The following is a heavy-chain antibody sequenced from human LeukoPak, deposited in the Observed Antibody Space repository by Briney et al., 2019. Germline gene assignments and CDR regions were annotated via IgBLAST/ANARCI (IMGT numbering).Heavy chain of an antibody. CDR3: ARDLTLNY. Sequence: ASVKVSCKASRYTFSVYYIHWVRQAPGQGLEWLGWINPNSGDTNYVQKFQGRVTMTRDTSISTAYMELSRLTSDDTATYYCARDLTLNYWGQGTLVTVSS. V-gene: IGHV1-2*02. J-gene: IGHJ4*02. D-gene: IGHD3-9*01. CDR1: RYTFSVYY. CDR2: INPNSGDT.